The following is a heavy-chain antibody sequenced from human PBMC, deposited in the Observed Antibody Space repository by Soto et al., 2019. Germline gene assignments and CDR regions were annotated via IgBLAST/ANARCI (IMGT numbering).Heavy chain of an antibody. V-gene: IGHV3-21*02. CDR1: GFTFSSYS. CDR3: ARDVYYYDSSAYWAY. Sequence: EVQLVESGGGLVKPGGSLRLSCAASGFTFSSYSMNWVRQAPGKGLEWVSSITGRSSYIYYADSVKGRFTISRDTAKNSLYLQMNSLRAADTAVYYCARDVYYYDSSAYWAYWGQGTLVTVPS. CDR2: ITGRSSYI. J-gene: IGHJ4*02. D-gene: IGHD3-22*01.